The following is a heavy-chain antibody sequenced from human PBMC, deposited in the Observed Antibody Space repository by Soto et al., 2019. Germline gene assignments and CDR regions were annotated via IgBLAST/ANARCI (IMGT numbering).Heavy chain of an antibody. CDR2: IYYSGST. J-gene: IGHJ6*02. V-gene: IGHV4-59*01. D-gene: IGHD4-17*01. Sequence: QVQLQESGPGLVKPSETLSLTCTVSGGSISSYYWSWIRQPPGKGLEWIGYIYYSGSTNYNPSLKSRVPIPVGPSKNQFSLKQSSGTAADTAVYYCASDVGMGSYGYYGMDVWGQGTTVTVSS. CDR3: ASDVGMGSYGYYGMDV. CDR1: GGSISSYY.